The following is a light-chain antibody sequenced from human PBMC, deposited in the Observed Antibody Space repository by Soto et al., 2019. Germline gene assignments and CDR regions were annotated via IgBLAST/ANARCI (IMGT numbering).Light chain of an antibody. J-gene: IGKJ5*01. V-gene: IGKV3-11*01. CDR3: QQRSIRPLT. CDR1: QSVRSY. CDR2: DTS. Sequence: IVLTQSPATLSLSPGERATLSCRASQSVRSYLAWYQQKPGQAPRLLIYDTSTRVTGIPARFSGSGSGTDFTLTISSLEPEDFAIYYCQQRSIRPLTFGQGTRLEIK.